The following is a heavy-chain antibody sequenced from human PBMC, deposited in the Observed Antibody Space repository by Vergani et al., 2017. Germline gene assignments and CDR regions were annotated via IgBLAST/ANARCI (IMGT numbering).Heavy chain of an antibody. D-gene: IGHD3-22*01. CDR2: IYYSGST. J-gene: IGHJ4*02. CDR1: GGSISSGDYY. V-gene: IGHV4-30-4*08. CDR3: GRTPRESNHYYYVSSIYFDY. Sequence: QVQLQESGPGLVKSSQTLSLTCTVSGGSISSGDYYWSWIRQPPGKGLEWIGYIYYSGSTYDNPSLKSRVTISVDTSKNQFSLKLSTVTAADTAVYYCGRTPRESNHYYYVSSIYFDYWGQGTLVTVSS.